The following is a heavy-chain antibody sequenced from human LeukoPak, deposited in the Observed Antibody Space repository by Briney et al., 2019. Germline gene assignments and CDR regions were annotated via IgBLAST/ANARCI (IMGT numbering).Heavy chain of an antibody. CDR3: ARDQNYYGSGTFDY. J-gene: IGHJ4*02. CDR1: GFTFSIYW. V-gene: IGHV3-7*01. Sequence: GGSLRLSCAASGFTFSIYWMSWVRQAPGKGLGWAAKIKQDASEKYYVDSVKGRFTISRDNAKNSLFLQMNSLRAEDTAGYYCARDQNYYGSGTFDYWGQGTLVTVSS. CDR2: IKQDASEK. D-gene: IGHD3-10*01.